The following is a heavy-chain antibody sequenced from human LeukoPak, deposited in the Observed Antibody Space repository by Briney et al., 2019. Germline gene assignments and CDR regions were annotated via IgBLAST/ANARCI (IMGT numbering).Heavy chain of an antibody. CDR2: ISSSGSNT. CDR3: ARGGFRLIDY. CDR1: EFTFSSYA. Sequence: PGGSLRLSCTTSEFTFSSYAMSWVRQAPGKGLEWISSISSSGSNTNYADSVKGRFTISRDNAKNSLYLQMNSLRAEDTAVYFCARGGFRLIDYWGQGTLVTVSS. J-gene: IGHJ4*02. V-gene: IGHV3-21*04.